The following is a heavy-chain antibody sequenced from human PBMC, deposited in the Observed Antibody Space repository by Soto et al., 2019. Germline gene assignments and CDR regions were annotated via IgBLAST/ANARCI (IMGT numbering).Heavy chain of an antibody. CDR2: IIPIFGTA. V-gene: IGHV1-69*06. CDR1: GGTFSSYA. CDR3: ARDPEYSSSSVGAWFDP. Sequence: QVQLVQSGAEVKKPGSSVKVSCKASGGTFSSYAISWVRQAPGQGLEWMGGIIPIFGTANYAQKFQGRVTITADKSTSTAYMELSSLRSEDTAVYYCARDPEYSSSSVGAWFDPWGQGTLVTVSS. J-gene: IGHJ5*02. D-gene: IGHD6-6*01.